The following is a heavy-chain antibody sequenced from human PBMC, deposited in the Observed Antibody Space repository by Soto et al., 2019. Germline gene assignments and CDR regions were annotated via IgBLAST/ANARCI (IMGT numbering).Heavy chain of an antibody. CDR1: GGSFSGYY. CDR3: ARGPATSCRDY. D-gene: IGHD2-2*01. Sequence: QVQLQQWGAGLLKPSETLSLTCAVYGGSFSGYYWSWIRQPPGKGLEWIGEINHSGRTNYNPSLKSRVTISVDTSKNQFSLKLSSVTAADTAVYYCARGPATSCRDYWGQGTLVTVSS. V-gene: IGHV4-34*01. CDR2: INHSGRT. J-gene: IGHJ4*02.